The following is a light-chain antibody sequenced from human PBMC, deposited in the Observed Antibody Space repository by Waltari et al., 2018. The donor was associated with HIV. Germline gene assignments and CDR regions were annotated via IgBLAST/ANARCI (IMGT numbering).Light chain of an antibody. CDR2: KDS. Sequence: SYELTQPPSVSVSPGQTARITCSGDALPKQYAYWYQQKPGQAPVLVIYKDSERPSGIPGRFSGSSAGTTVTLTISGVQAEDEADYYCQAADSRGTYKGNWVFGGGTKLTVL. J-gene: IGLJ3*02. V-gene: IGLV3-25*03. CDR1: ALPKQY. CDR3: QAADSRGTYKGNWV.